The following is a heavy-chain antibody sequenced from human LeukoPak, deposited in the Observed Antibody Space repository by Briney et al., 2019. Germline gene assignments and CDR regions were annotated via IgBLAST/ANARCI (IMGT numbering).Heavy chain of an antibody. CDR2: IWYDGSNK. V-gene: IGHV3-33*01. CDR1: GFTISSYG. CDR3: ARETVRSITMVRGVTLTTFGY. D-gene: IGHD3-10*01. Sequence: GRTLRLSCAASGFTISSYGMHWVRQAPATGLEWVAVIWYDGSNKYYADSVKGRFTISRDNSKNTLYLQMNSLRAEDTAVYYCARETVRSITMVRGVTLTTFGYWGQGTLVTVSS. J-gene: IGHJ4*02.